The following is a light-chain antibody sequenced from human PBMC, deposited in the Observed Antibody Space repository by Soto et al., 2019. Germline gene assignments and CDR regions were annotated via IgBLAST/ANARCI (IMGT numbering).Light chain of an antibody. J-gene: IGLJ2*01. CDR2: EVS. CDR1: SSDVGGYDY. V-gene: IGLV2-14*01. CDR3: SSYTDSSTRV. Sequence: QSVLTQPASVSGSPGQSITISCTGTSSDVGGYDYVSWYQQHPGKAPKLMIYEVSNRPSGISNRFSGSKSGNTASLTISGLQPEDEADYYCSSYTDSSTRVFGGGTKMTVL.